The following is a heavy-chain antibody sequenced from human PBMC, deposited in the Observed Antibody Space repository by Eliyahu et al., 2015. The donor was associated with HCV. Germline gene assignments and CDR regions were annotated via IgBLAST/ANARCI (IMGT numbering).Heavy chain of an antibody. CDR3: AHRRVPQKYDDAFDI. CDR2: IYWDDDK. CDR1: GFSLSTSGVG. D-gene: IGHD1-1*01. Sequence: QITLKESGPTLVKPTQTLTLTCTFSGFSLSTSGVGVGWIRQPPGKALEWLALIYWDDDKRYSPSLKSRLTITKDTSKNQVVLTMTNMDPVDTATYYCAHRRVPQKYDDAFDIWGQGTMVTVSS. V-gene: IGHV2-5*02. J-gene: IGHJ3*02.